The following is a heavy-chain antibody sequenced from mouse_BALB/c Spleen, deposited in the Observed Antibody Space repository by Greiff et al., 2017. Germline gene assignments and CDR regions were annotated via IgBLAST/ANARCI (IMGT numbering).Heavy chain of an antibody. CDR1: GFTFTDYY. Sequence: EVKLMESGGGLVQPGGSLRLSCATSGFTFTDYYMSWVRQPPGKALEWLGFIRNKANGYTTEYSASVKGRFTISRDNSQSILYLQMNTLRAEDSATYYCAREKDYYRPFAYWGQGTLVTVSA. CDR2: IRNKANGYTT. V-gene: IGHV7-3*02. D-gene: IGHD2-1*01. CDR3: AREKDYYRPFAY. J-gene: IGHJ3*01.